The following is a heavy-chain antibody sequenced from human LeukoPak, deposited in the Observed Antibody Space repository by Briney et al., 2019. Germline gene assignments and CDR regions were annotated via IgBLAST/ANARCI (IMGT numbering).Heavy chain of an antibody. J-gene: IGHJ5*02. D-gene: IGHD5-24*01. V-gene: IGHV4-39*01. Sequence: SETLSLTCTVSGGSISSSSYYWGWTRQPPGKGLEWIGSIYYSGSTYYNPSLKSRVTISVDTSKNQFSLKLSSVTAADTAVYYCARHVGDGYPNWFDPWGQGTLVTVSS. CDR3: ARHVGDGYPNWFDP. CDR1: GGSISSSSYY. CDR2: IYYSGST.